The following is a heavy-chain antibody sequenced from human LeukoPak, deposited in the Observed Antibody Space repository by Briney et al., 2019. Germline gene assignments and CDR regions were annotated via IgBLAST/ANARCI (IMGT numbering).Heavy chain of an antibody. CDR2: INPNSGGT. D-gene: IGHD3-16*01. V-gene: IGHV1-2*02. CDR1: GYTFTGNF. CDR3: ARGGTPVFYYYMDV. Sequence: GASVKVSCKASGYTFTGNFMHWVRQAPGQGLEWTGWINPNSGGTNYAQKFQVRVTLTSDTSISTVYMELSSLRSDDTAVYYCARGGTPVFYYYMDVWGKGTTVTVSS. J-gene: IGHJ6*03.